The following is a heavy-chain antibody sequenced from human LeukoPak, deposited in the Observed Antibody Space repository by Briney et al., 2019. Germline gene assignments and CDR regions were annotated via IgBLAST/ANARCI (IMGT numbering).Heavy chain of an antibody. CDR1: GYTFTGYY. Sequence: ASVKVPCKASGYTFTGYYMHWVRQAPGQGLEWMGWINPNSGGTNYAQKFQGRVTMTRDTSISTAYMELSRLRSDDTAVYYCARGRIAVAGMFVYWGQGTLVTVSS. CDR2: INPNSGGT. J-gene: IGHJ4*02. CDR3: ARGRIAVAGMFVY. V-gene: IGHV1-2*02. D-gene: IGHD6-19*01.